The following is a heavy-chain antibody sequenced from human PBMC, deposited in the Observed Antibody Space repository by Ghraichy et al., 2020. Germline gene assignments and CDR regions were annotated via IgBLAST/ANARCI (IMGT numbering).Heavy chain of an antibody. CDR3: ATETWIEASGPSPDYYMDV. J-gene: IGHJ6*03. Sequence: ASVKVSCKVSGYTLTELSMHWVRQAPGKGLEWMGGIDPEDGETIYAQKFQGRVTMTEDTSTDTAYMELSSLRSEDTAVYYCATETWIEASGPSPDYYMDVWGKGTTVTVSS. D-gene: IGHD5-12*01. CDR1: GYTLTELS. CDR2: IDPEDGET. V-gene: IGHV1-24*01.